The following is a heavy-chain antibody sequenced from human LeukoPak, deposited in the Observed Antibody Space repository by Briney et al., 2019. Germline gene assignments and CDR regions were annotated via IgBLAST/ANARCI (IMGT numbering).Heavy chain of an antibody. J-gene: IGHJ6*02. V-gene: IGHV4-39*07. D-gene: IGHD2-2*01. CDR3: ASSQPLIPARNYYYYYGMDV. CDR2: IYYSGST. Sequence: PSETLSLTCTVSGGSISSSSYYWGWIRQPPGKGLEWIGSIYYSGSTYYNPSLKSRVTISVDRSKNQFSLKLSSVTAADTAVYYCASSQPLIPARNYYYYYGMDVWGQGTTVTVSS. CDR1: GGSISSSSYY.